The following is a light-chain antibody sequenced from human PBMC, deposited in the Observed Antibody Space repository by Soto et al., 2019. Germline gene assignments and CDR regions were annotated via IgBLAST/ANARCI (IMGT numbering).Light chain of an antibody. V-gene: IGKV3-15*01. CDR1: QSLNYN. CDR2: GAS. Sequence: EIVMTQSPATLPVSPGESATLSCRASQSLNYNLAWYQQKPGQAPRLLIYGASTRATGIPARFSGSGSGAEFTLTINSLQSEDFAVYYCHQYENWPKTFGQGTKVDIK. CDR3: HQYENWPKT. J-gene: IGKJ1*01.